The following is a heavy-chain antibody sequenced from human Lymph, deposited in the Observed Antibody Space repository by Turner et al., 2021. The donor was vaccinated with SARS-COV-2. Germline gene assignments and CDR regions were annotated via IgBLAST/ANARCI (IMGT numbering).Heavy chain of an antibody. D-gene: IGHD2-21*02. Sequence: QVQLQESGPRLVKPLETLSLTCTVSGGSMNSNYWSWIRQPPGKRLEWIGYIYYRVSTNYNPSLESRVTISVDTSRNQFSLNLTSVTAADTAIYYCARETVNNWVDPWGQGTLVTVSS. CDR2: IYYRVST. J-gene: IGHJ5*02. CDR3: ARETVNNWVDP. V-gene: IGHV4-59*01. CDR1: GGSMNSNY.